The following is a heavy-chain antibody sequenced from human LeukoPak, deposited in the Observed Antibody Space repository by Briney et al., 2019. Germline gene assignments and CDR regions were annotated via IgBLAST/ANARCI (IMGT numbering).Heavy chain of an antibody. CDR2: IYSSGKT. Sequence: SETLSLTCSVSGGSLSRYYRSWIRQPPGKGLEWIAYIYSSGKTNYNPSLEGRTTILLDTSKNQFSLNLTSVTAADTAVYYCARHPSWPEYGGTFDFWGQGALVTVSS. J-gene: IGHJ4*02. D-gene: IGHD4-17*01. V-gene: IGHV4-59*08. CDR1: GGSLSRYY. CDR3: ARHPSWPEYGGTFDF.